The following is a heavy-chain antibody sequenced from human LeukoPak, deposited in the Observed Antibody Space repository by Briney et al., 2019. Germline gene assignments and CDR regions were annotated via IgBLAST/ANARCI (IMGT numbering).Heavy chain of an antibody. V-gene: IGHV3-23*01. Sequence: PGGSLRLSCAASGFTFSSYAVSWVRQAPGKGLEWVSAISGSGGSTYYADSVKGRFTISRDNSKNTLYLQMNSLRAEDTAVYYCAREEEQQLAPFDYWGQGTLVTVSS. J-gene: IGHJ4*02. CDR1: GFTFSSYA. CDR3: AREEEQQLAPFDY. D-gene: IGHD6-13*01. CDR2: ISGSGGST.